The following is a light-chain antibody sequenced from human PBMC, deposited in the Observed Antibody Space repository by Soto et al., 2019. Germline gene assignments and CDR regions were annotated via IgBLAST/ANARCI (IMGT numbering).Light chain of an antibody. V-gene: IGKV3-15*01. CDR1: QSVSSN. CDR2: GAS. CDR3: QSSVT. Sequence: EIVMTQSPATLSVSPGERATLSCRASQSVSSNLAWYQQKPGQAPRLLIYGASTRATGIPARFSGSGSGTEFTLTISSLQSEDFAVYYCQSSVTFGPGTKVDIK. J-gene: IGKJ3*01.